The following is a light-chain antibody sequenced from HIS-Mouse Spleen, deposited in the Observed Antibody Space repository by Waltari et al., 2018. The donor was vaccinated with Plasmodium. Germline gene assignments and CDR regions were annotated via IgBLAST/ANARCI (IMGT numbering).Light chain of an antibody. CDR3: YSTDSSGNHRV. J-gene: IGLJ3*02. Sequence: SYELTQPPSVSVSPGQTARITCSGDALPKKYAYWYQQKSGQAPRLVIYEDSKRPAGCPERCSGSSSGTMATLTISGAQVEDEADYYCYSTDSSGNHRVFGGGTKLTVL. CDR2: EDS. V-gene: IGLV3-10*01. CDR1: ALPKKY.